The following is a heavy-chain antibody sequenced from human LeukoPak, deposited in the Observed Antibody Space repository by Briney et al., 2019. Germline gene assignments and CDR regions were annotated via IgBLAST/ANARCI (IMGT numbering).Heavy chain of an antibody. J-gene: IGHJ6*03. D-gene: IGHD3-3*01. V-gene: IGHV1-18*01. CDR2: ISAYNGNT. CDR1: GYTFTSYG. CDR3: ARGGWESGITIFGVDIYYYYMDV. Sequence: ASVKVSCKASGYTFTSYGISWVRQAPGQGLEWMGWISAYNGNTNYAQKLQGRVTMTTDTSTSTAYMELRSLRSDDTAVYYCARGGWESGITIFGVDIYYYYMDVWGKGTTVTVSS.